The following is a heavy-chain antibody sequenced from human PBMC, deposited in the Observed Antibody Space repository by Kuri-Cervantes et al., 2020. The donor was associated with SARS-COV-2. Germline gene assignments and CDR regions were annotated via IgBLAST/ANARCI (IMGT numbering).Heavy chain of an antibody. CDR2: IKQDGSEK. CDR3: AREGIAGPLDY. J-gene: IGHJ4*02. D-gene: IGHD6-13*01. V-gene: IGHV3-7*01. Sequence: GESLKISCAASGFTFSSYWMSWVRQAPGKGLEWVANIKQDGSEKYYVDSVKGRFTISRDNAKNSLYLQMNSLRAEDTAVYYCAREGIAGPLDYWGQGTLVTVSS. CDR1: GFTFSSYW.